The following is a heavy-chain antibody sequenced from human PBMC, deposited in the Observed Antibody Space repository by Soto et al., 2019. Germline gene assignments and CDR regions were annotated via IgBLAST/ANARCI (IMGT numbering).Heavy chain of an antibody. CDR1: GFTFNIYG. Sequence: GGSLSLSCAASGFTFNIYGMHWVRQAPDKGLEWVALISYDGSNQYYADSVKGRFTISRDNSKNTLFLQMNSLRADDTAVYYCAKDQASGQGSFDSWGQGTLVTVSS. J-gene: IGHJ4*02. CDR2: ISYDGSNQ. V-gene: IGHV3-30*18. CDR3: AKDQASGQGSFDS.